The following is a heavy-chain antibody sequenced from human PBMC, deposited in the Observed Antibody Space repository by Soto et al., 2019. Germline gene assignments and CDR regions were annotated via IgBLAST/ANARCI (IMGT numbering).Heavy chain of an antibody. CDR2: IYYSAST. J-gene: IGHJ6*03. V-gene: IGHV4-39*01. D-gene: IGHD3-3*02. Sequence: SETLSLTCTVSGGSISSSNYYWAWIRQSPGKGLVWIACIYYSASTYYNPSMKSRVTISAATSKNQIALKLCSVTAADTAIYCCTRHPTHLSEDDWGKVTTVTV. CDR3: TRHPTHLSEDD. CDR1: GGSISSSNYY.